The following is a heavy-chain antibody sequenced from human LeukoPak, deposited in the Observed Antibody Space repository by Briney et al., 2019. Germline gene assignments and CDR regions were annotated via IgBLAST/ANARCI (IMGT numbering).Heavy chain of an antibody. V-gene: IGHV3-21*01. CDR1: GFTFSTYS. D-gene: IGHD6-6*01. CDR2: IGSGSSYI. J-gene: IGHJ6*03. CDR3: ARVSAARLDYYYYYYVDV. Sequence: PGGSLRLSCAASGFTFSTYSMNWVRQAPGKGLEWVSSIGSGSSYISYADSVKGRFTISRDNAKNSLYLQMNSLRAEDTAVYYCARVSAARLDYYYYYYVDVWGKGTTVTVSS.